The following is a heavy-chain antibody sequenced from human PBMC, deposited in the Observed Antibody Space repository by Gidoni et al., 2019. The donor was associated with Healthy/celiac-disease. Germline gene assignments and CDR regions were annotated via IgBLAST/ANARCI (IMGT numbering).Heavy chain of an antibody. CDR3: ALSSGSYPISRPVFDY. D-gene: IGHD1-26*01. Sequence: QVTLKESGPVLVKPTETLTLTCTVSGFSPSNARMGVSWIRQPPGKALEWLAPIFANDEKPYSTSLKSRLTISKDTAKSQVGLTMTNMDPVDTATYYCALSSGSYPISRPVFDYWGQGTLVTVSS. J-gene: IGHJ4*02. CDR1: GFSPSNARMG. V-gene: IGHV2-26*01. CDR2: IFANDEK.